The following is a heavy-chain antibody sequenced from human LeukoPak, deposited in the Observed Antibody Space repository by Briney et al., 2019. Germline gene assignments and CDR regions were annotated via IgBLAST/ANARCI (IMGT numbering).Heavy chain of an antibody. D-gene: IGHD1-26*01. CDR3: ARPGYSGSYYDFDY. J-gene: IGHJ4*02. CDR1: GYDFRSYW. V-gene: IGHV5-51*01. Sequence: GESLKISCKGSGYDFRSYWIGWVRQMPGKGLEWMGNIYPGDSDTRYSPSFQGQVTISADKSISTAYLQWNSLKASDTAMYYCARPGYSGSYYDFDYWGQGTLVTVSS. CDR2: IYPGDSDT.